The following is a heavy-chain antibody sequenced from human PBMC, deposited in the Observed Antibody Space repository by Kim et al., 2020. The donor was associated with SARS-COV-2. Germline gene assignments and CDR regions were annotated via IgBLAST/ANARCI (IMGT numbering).Heavy chain of an antibody. CDR3: AAEEGWVVAKNHFDYYYYGMDV. CDR1: GFTFTSSA. D-gene: IGHD2-15*01. V-gene: IGHV1-58*01. Sequence: SVKVSCKASGFTFTSSAVQWVRQARGQRLEWIGWIVVGSGNTNYAQKFQERVTITRDMSTSTAYMELSSLRSEDTAVYYCAAEEGWVVAKNHFDYYYYGMDVWGQGTTVTVSS. CDR2: IVVGSGNT. J-gene: IGHJ6*02.